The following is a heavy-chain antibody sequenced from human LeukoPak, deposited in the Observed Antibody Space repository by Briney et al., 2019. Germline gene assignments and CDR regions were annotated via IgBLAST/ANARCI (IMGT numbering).Heavy chain of an antibody. Sequence: PGGSLRLSCAASGFTFSSYAMSWVRQAPGKGLEWVSAISGSGGSTYYADSVNGRFTISRDNSKNTLYLQMTSLRAEDTAVYYCARMLREVRGELSVPLYYYMDVWGKGTTVTVSS. J-gene: IGHJ6*03. D-gene: IGHD3-10*01. CDR2: ISGSGGST. V-gene: IGHV3-23*01. CDR3: ARMLREVRGELSVPLYYYMDV. CDR1: GFTFSSYA.